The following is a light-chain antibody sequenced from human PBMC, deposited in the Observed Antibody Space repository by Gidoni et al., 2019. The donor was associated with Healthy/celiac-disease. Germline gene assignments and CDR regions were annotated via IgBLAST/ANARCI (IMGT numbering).Light chain of an antibody. J-gene: IGKJ2*01. V-gene: IGKV3-11*01. CDR1: QSVSSY. CDR3: QQRSNWPRT. Sequence: EIVLTPSPATLFLSPGERATLSCRASQSVSSYLAWYQQKPGQAPRLLIYDASNRATGIPARFSGSGSGTDFTLTTSSLEPEDFAVYYCQQRSNWPRTFGQWTKLEIK. CDR2: DAS.